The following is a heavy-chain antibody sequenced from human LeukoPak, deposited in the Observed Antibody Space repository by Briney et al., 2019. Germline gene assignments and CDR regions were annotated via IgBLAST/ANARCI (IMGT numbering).Heavy chain of an antibody. V-gene: IGHV4-30-4*01. J-gene: IGHJ3*02. CDR3: ARVDRISLCLDI. D-gene: IGHD3-16*01. Sequence: ASQTLSLTCTVSGGSISSGDYYWSWIRQPPGKGLEWIGYIYYSGSTYYNPSLKSRVTISVDTSKNQFSLKLSSVTAADTAVYYCARVDRISLCLDIWGQGTMVTVSS. CDR2: IYYSGST. CDR1: GGSISSGDYY.